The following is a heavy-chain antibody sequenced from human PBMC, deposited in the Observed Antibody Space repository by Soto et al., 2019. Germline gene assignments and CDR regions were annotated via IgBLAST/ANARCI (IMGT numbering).Heavy chain of an antibody. J-gene: IGHJ4*02. D-gene: IGHD2-2*01. CDR1: GYTFTNYW. V-gene: IGHV5-51*03. Sequence: EVQLVQSGAEVKKPGESLKISCKGSGYTFTNYWIGWVRQMPGKGLEWMGIIYPDDSDTKYSPSFQGQVTISADKSINTAYLLWSSLTASDTALYFCARPYCDSSNCYGHFDYSGQGTLVTVSS. CDR3: ARPYCDSSNCYGHFDY. CDR2: IYPDDSDT.